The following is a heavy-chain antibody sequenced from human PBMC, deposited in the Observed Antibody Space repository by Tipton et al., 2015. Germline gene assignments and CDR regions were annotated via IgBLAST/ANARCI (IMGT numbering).Heavy chain of an antibody. Sequence: GLVKPSETLSLTCTVSGGSITSSTYYWGWIRQPPGKGLQWIGTIFYSGITYYNPSLKSRVTISVDTSKNHFSLRLSSVTATDTAVYYCASCGGDCYSDAFDIWGHGTMVTVSS. CDR1: GGSITSSTYY. D-gene: IGHD2-21*02. CDR3: ASCGGDCYSDAFDI. J-gene: IGHJ3*02. V-gene: IGHV4-39*02. CDR2: IFYSGIT.